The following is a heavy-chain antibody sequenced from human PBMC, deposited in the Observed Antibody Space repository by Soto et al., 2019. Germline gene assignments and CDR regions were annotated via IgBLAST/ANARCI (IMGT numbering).Heavy chain of an antibody. V-gene: IGHV3-30*18. CDR1: GFTFSRYD. CDR3: AKGSYSGIYSDFDY. D-gene: IGHD1-26*01. CDR2: ISYDGSNK. J-gene: IGHJ4*02. Sequence: GGSLRLSCAASGFTFSRYDMHWVRQAPGKGLEWVAIISYDGSNKYYADSVKGRFTISRDNSKNTQYLQMNSLRPGDTAVYYCAKGSYSGIYSDFDYWGQGTLVTVSS.